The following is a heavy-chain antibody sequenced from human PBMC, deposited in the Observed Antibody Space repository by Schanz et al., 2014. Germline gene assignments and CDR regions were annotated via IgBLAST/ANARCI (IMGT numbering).Heavy chain of an antibody. CDR3: ARDFSAYVGNYFDY. V-gene: IGHV1-18*01. D-gene: IGHD5-12*01. CDR2: INGYNGHT. CDR1: GYTFRSYG. J-gene: IGHJ4*02. Sequence: QVQLVQSGAEVKKPGTSVKVSCKASGYTFRSYGITWVRQAPGQGLEWMGWINGYNGHTLYAQKFQGRVTMTTDTSTSTSYMELTSLRFDDTAVYYCARDFSAYVGNYFDYWGQGTLVTVSS.